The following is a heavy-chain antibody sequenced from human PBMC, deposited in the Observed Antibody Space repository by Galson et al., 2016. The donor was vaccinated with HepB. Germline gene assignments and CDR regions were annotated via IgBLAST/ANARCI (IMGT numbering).Heavy chain of an antibody. CDR2: ITRSGDAT. D-gene: IGHD3-16*01. CDR3: GKHGGFDY. Sequence: SLRLSCAASGFSFSNSGMSWVRQAPGRGLEWASGITRSGDATHDADVVKGRLTISRDNSKNTLYLYINNVTAGDTAIYYCGKHGGFDYWGQGALVTVSS. CDR1: GFSFSNSG. J-gene: IGHJ4*02. V-gene: IGHV3-23*01.